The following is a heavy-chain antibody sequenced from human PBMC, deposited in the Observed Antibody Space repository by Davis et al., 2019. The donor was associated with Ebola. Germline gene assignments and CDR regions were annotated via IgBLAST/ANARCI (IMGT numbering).Heavy chain of an antibody. CDR3: AKDIGTYDSTGSYFDL. D-gene: IGHD3-22*01. Sequence: SLKISSAASGFNFDDYAMHWVRQVPGKGLEWVSGISWSSSSIVYADSVKGRFTISRDNAKKSLYLQMNSLRAEDSALYFCAKDIGTYDSTGSYFDLWGQGTLVTVSS. J-gene: IGHJ4*02. V-gene: IGHV3-9*01. CDR2: ISWSSSSI. CDR1: GFNFDDYA.